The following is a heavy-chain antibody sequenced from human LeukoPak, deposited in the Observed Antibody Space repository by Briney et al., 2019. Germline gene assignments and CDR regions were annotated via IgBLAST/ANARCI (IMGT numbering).Heavy chain of an antibody. J-gene: IGHJ4*02. CDR2: IYYSGGT. V-gene: IGHV4-59*12. CDR1: GGSINYYY. CDR3: ARGLSSGYYYVPPYYFDY. Sequence: SETLSLTCTVSGGSINYYYWMWIRQPPGKGLEWIGYIYYSGGTHYNPSLKSRVTISVDTSKNQFSLKLSSVTAADTAVYYCARGLSSGYYYVPPYYFDYWGQGTLVTVSS. D-gene: IGHD3-22*01.